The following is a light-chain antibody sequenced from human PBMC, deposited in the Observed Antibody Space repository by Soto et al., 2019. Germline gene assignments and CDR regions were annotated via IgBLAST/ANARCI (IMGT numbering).Light chain of an antibody. J-gene: IGKJ4*01. CDR1: QSVSNN. Sequence: EIVMTQSPATLSVSPGERATLSCRASQSVSNNLAWYQQKPGQAPRLLIYGASTRATGIPARFSGSGSGTEFTLTISSLQSEDFAVYYCQQYNNWPPIFGGGNKVEIK. V-gene: IGKV3-15*01. CDR3: QQYNNWPPI. CDR2: GAS.